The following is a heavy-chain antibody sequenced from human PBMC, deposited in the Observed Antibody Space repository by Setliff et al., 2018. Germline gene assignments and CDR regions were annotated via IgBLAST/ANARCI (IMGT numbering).Heavy chain of an antibody. CDR2: IHRDERT. V-gene: IGHV3-66*02. CDR1: GFTVSGND. CDR3: ARTCSGSGCYAGLES. D-gene: IGHD2-15*01. Sequence: PGGSLRLSCAASGFTVSGNDMTWGRLALGKGLEWVSYIHRDERTYYADSVKGRFTISRDKSKNTLYLQMNSLRVDDTAVYYCARTCSGSGCYAGLESWGQGTPVTVSS. J-gene: IGHJ4*02.